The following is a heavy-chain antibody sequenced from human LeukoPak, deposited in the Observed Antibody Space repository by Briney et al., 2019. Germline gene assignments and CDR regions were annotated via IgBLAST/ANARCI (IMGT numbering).Heavy chain of an antibody. V-gene: IGHV3-48*04. CDR1: GFTFSSYS. J-gene: IGHJ4*02. Sequence: PGGSLRLSCAASGFTFSSYSMNWVRQAPGKGLEWVSYISSSGSTIYYADSVKGRFTISRDNAKNSLYLQMNSLRAEDTAVYYCAREDGDGYDSSGSFDYWGQGTLVTVSS. CDR3: AREDGDGYDSSGSFDY. D-gene: IGHD3-22*01. CDR2: ISSSGSTI.